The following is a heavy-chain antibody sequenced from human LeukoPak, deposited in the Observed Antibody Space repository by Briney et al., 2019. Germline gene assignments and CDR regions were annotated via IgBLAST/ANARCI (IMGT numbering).Heavy chain of an antibody. V-gene: IGHV3-49*03. CDR3: TRVGYYGSGSYLSSY. CDR1: GLTFGDYA. Sequence: GGSLRLSCTASGLTFGDYAMSWFRQAPGKGLEWVGFIRSKAYGGTTEYAASVKGRFTISRDDSKSIAYLQMNSLKTEDTAVYYCTRVGYYGSGSYLSSYWGQGTLVTVSS. D-gene: IGHD3-10*01. CDR2: IRSKAYGGTT. J-gene: IGHJ4*02.